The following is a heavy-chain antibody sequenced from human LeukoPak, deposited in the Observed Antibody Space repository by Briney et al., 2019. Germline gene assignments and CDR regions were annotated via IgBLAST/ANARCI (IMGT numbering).Heavy chain of an antibody. CDR1: GFTFSTSE. J-gene: IGHJ5*02. Sequence: GGSLRLSCAASGFTFSTSEMNWVRQAPGKGLEWVSYISSTGSTIYYADSVQGRFTISRDNAKKSLYLQMTGLRVEDTAIYYCARVSTTMTTYWFDPWGQGTLVSVSS. CDR3: ARVSTTMTTYWFDP. V-gene: IGHV3-48*03. CDR2: ISSTGSTI. D-gene: IGHD4-17*01.